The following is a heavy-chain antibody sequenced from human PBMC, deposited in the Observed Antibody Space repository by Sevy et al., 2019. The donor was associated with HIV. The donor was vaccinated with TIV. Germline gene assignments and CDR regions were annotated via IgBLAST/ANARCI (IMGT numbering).Heavy chain of an antibody. D-gene: IGHD3-22*01. V-gene: IGHV3-30*18. Sequence: GGALRLSCSASGFSFRYYGMHWVRQAPGKGLEWLALISFYGATKYYGDSVKGRFTISRDNSKNTLYLQMNSLRVEDTAVYYCSKRGGHDTSGYVSYYYYGMDVWGQGTTVTVSS. J-gene: IGHJ6*02. CDR2: ISFYGATK. CDR3: SKRGGHDTSGYVSYYYYGMDV. CDR1: GFSFRYYG.